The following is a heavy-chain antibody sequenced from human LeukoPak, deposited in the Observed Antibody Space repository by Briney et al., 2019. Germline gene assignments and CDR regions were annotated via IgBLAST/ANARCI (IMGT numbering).Heavy chain of an antibody. D-gene: IGHD3-3*01. Sequence: PGGSLRLSCAASGFTFSSYAMSWVRQAPGKGLEWVSAISGSGGSTYYADSVEGRFTISRDNSKNTLYLQMNSLRAEDTAVYYCANLARYLWSGYFDYWGQGTLVTVSS. CDR2: ISGSGGST. J-gene: IGHJ4*02. V-gene: IGHV3-23*01. CDR3: ANLARYLWSGYFDY. CDR1: GFTFSSYA.